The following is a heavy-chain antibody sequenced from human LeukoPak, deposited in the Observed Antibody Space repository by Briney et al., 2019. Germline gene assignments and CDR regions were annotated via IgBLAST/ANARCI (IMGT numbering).Heavy chain of an antibody. CDR3: ARDGTSTDDY. Sequence: GASVRVSCKTSGYTFSNFGINWVRQAPGQGLEWMGWISGINDNPNYGQKFQGRFTVTTDSSTSTAYMELRNLRFDDTAVYYCARDGTSTDDYWGQGTLVTVSS. J-gene: IGHJ4*02. CDR1: GYTFSNFG. V-gene: IGHV1-18*01. D-gene: IGHD2-2*01. CDR2: ISGINDNP.